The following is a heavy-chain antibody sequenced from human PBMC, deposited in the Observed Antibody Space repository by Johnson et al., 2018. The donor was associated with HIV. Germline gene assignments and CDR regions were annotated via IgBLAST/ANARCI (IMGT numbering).Heavy chain of an antibody. J-gene: IGHJ3*02. CDR2: INWNGGST. Sequence: QLVESGGGLVQPGRSLRLSCSASGFTFDDYAMHWVRQAPGKGLEWVSGINWNGGSTGYADSVKGRFTISRDNSKNTLYLQMNSLRAEDTAVYYCARDRSENAFDIWGQGTMVTVSS. CDR3: ARDRSENAFDI. CDR1: GFTFDDYA. V-gene: IGHV3-9*01.